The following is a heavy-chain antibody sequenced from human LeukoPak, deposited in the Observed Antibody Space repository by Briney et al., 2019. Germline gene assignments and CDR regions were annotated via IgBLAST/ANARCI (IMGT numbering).Heavy chain of an antibody. D-gene: IGHD3-9*01. CDR3: TRYLTKSDPIDI. Sequence: ASVKVSCKASGYTFTGYAMHWVRQAPGQGLEWVGRLDPNSGGTNYAQDFQGRVTINRDTSINTAYMEVSRLRSDDTAKYYCTRYLTKSDPIDIGGQGTLVTVSA. J-gene: IGHJ4*02. CDR1: GYTFTGYA. CDR2: LDPNSGGT. V-gene: IGHV1-2*06.